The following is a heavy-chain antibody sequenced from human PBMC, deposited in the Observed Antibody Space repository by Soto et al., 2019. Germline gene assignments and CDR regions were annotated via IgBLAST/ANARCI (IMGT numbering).Heavy chain of an antibody. CDR2: IRPDGSEK. J-gene: IGHJ5*01. CDR3: AREEGATVANNGFDS. CDR1: GFTFRSYW. Sequence: EVQVVESGGGLVQPGGSLRVSCVGSGFTFRSYWMSWVRLAPGKGLEWVANIRPDGSEKYYVESVKGRFTISRDNAKNSLYLQMCSLRAEDTAVYYCAREEGATVANNGFDSWGQGALVTVSS. V-gene: IGHV3-7*03. D-gene: IGHD4-17*01.